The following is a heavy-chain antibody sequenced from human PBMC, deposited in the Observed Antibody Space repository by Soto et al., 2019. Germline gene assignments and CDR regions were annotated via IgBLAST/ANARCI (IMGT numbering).Heavy chain of an antibody. CDR1: GFTFSSYG. Sequence: AGGSLRLSCAASGFTFSSYGMHWVRQAPGKGLEWVAVISHDGSNKYYADSVKGRFTISRDNSKNTLYLQMNSLRAEDTAVYYCAKDLGYGGNSDYFDYWGQGTLVTVSS. V-gene: IGHV3-30*18. J-gene: IGHJ4*02. D-gene: IGHD4-17*01. CDR2: ISHDGSNK. CDR3: AKDLGYGGNSDYFDY.